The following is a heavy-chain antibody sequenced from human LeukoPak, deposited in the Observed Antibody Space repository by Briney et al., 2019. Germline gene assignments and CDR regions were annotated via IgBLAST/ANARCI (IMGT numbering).Heavy chain of an antibody. J-gene: IGHJ4*02. CDR3: ARGQNYYDSSGYIDY. CDR2: IYYSGGT. V-gene: IGHV4-59*01. CDR1: GGSISTYY. Sequence: SETLSLTCTVSGGSISTYYWSWIRRPPGKGLEWIGYIYYSGGTNYNPSLKSRVTISVDTSKNQFSLKLSSVTAADTAVYYCARGQNYYDSSGYIDYWGQGTLVTVSS. D-gene: IGHD3-22*01.